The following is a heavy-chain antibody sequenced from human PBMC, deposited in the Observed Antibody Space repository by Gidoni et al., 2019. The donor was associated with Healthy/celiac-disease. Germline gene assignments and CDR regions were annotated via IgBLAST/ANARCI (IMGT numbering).Heavy chain of an antibody. Sequence: QVQLVESGGGVVQPGGYLRLSCAASGCNFSSYGMHGVRQAPGKGLVWVACIRYVGCNKYYADCVKGRFTISRDNSKNTLYLQMNSLRAEDTAVYYCAKDESYYDSSGYYFPGWVQHWGQGTLVTVSS. D-gene: IGHD3-22*01. J-gene: IGHJ1*01. V-gene: IGHV3-30*02. CDR3: AKDESYYDSSGYYFPGWVQH. CDR1: GCNFSSYG. CDR2: IRYVGCNK.